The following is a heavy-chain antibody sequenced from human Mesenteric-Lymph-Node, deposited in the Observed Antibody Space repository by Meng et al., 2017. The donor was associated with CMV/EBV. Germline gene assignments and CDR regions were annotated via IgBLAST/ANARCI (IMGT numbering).Heavy chain of an antibody. D-gene: IGHD3-10*01. Sequence: FTDEDINWVQQATGQGLEWMGWMSPTTGNSGSAQKFQGRVTMTTDNSISTAYMELSSLISEDTAVYYCARAQRGYYGSGTYSYYFDYWGQGSLVTVSS. CDR3: ARAQRGYYGSGTYSYYFDY. CDR2: MSPTTGNS. CDR1: FTDED. J-gene: IGHJ4*02. V-gene: IGHV1-8*01.